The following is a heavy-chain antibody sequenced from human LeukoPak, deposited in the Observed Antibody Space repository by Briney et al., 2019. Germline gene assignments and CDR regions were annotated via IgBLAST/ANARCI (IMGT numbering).Heavy chain of an antibody. CDR3: AKTAYDFWSGQSPFNWFDP. CDR2: ISGDGGST. V-gene: IGHV3-43*02. Sequence: GGSLRLSCAASGFTFDDYAMHWVRQAPGKGLGWVSLISGDGGSTYYADSVKGRFTISRDNSKNSLYLQMNSLRTEDTALYYCAKTAYDFWSGQSPFNWFDPWGQGTLVTASS. D-gene: IGHD3-3*01. J-gene: IGHJ5*02. CDR1: GFTFDDYA.